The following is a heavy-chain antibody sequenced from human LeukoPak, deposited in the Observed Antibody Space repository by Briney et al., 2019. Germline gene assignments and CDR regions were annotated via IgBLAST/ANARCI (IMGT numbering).Heavy chain of an antibody. V-gene: IGHV3-33*01. CDR2: IWYDGSNK. D-gene: IGHD1-26*01. CDR3: ASALGDGWENYFDY. J-gene: IGHJ4*02. CDR1: GFTFSSYG. Sequence: GGSLRLSCAASGFTFSSYGMHWVRQAPGKGLEWVAVIWYDGSNKYYADSVKGRFTISRDNSKNTLYLQMNSLRAEDTAVYYCASALGDGWENYFDYWGQGTLVTVSS.